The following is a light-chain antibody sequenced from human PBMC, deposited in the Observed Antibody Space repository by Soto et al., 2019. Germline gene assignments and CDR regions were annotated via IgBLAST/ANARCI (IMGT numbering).Light chain of an antibody. J-gene: IGLJ3*02. V-gene: IGLV4-60*03. Sequence: QLVLTQSSSASASLGSSVKLTCTLSSGHSSYIIAWHQQQPGKAPRYLMKLEGSGSYNKGSGVPDRFSGSSSGADRYLTISNLQSEDEADYYRETWDSNTSFGGGTKLTVL. CDR1: SGHSSYI. CDR2: LEGSGSY. CDR3: ETWDSNTS.